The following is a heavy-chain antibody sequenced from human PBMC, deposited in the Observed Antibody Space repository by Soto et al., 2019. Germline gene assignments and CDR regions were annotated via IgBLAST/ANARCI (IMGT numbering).Heavy chain of an antibody. Sequence: SETLSLTCTVAGGSIISYYWSWIRQPPGKGLEWIGYIYYSGSTNYNPSLKSRVTISVDTSKNQFSLKLNSMTAADTAVYYCARHNYGSGSTYFDYWGQGTLVTVSS. CDR1: GGSIISYY. CDR2: IYYSGST. V-gene: IGHV4-59*08. J-gene: IGHJ4*02. D-gene: IGHD3-10*01. CDR3: ARHNYGSGSTYFDY.